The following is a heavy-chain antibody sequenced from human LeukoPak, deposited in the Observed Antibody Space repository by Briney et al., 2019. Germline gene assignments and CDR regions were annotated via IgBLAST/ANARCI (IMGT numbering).Heavy chain of an antibody. CDR3: ARDHWYSSSWYTYYYYGMDV. J-gene: IGHJ6*02. Sequence: RPGGSLRLSCAASGFTFDDYGMSWVRQAPGKGLEWVSGINWNGGSTGYADSVKGRFTISRDNAKNSLYLQMNSLRAEDTALYYRARDHWYSSSWYTYYYYGMDVWGQGTTVTVSS. CDR2: INWNGGST. D-gene: IGHD6-13*01. V-gene: IGHV3-20*04. CDR1: GFTFDDYG.